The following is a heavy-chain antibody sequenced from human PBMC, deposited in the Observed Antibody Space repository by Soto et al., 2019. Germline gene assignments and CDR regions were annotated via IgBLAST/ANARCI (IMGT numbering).Heavy chain of an antibody. CDR2: FIPMFDTP. Sequence: QVQLVQSETEVKKPGSAVKVSCKASGGTFNTYAMNWVRQAPGQGLEWMGGFIPMFDTPRYAQKFQGRVTITVDESTTKAYMELSSLRSDDTAVYYCTRSIGSGGVIGGFDYWGQGTLVTVSS. CDR3: TRSIGSGGVIGGFDY. V-gene: IGHV1-69*01. CDR1: GGTFNTYA. J-gene: IGHJ4*02. D-gene: IGHD3-16*02.